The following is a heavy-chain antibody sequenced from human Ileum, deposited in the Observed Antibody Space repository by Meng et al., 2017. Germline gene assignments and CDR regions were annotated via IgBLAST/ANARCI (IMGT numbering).Heavy chain of an antibody. CDR1: GGSFSGYY. Sequence: QVQLQQWGAGLLKPSETLSLTCAVYGGSFSGYYWSWIRQPPGKGLEWIGEINHSGSTNYNPSLKSRVTISLDTSRNQFSLSLSSVTAADTAVYYCARDHMGSLDYWGQGILVTVSS. V-gene: IGHV4-34*01. D-gene: IGHD1-26*01. CDR2: INHSGST. CDR3: ARDHMGSLDY. J-gene: IGHJ4*02.